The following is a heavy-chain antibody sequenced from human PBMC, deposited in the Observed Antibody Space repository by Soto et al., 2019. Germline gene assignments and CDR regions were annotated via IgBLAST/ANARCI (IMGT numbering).Heavy chain of an antibody. CDR3: ATSRDYGFWSGYYFSCHY. V-gene: IGHV1-69*13. CDR1: GGTFSSYA. CDR2: IIPIFGTA. J-gene: IGHJ4*02. Sequence: SVKVSFKASGGTFSSYAISWVRQAPGQGLEWMGGIIPIFGTANYAQKFQGRVTITADESTSTAYMELSSLRSEDTAVYYCATSRDYGFWSGYYFSCHYWGQGTLVTVSS. D-gene: IGHD3-3*01.